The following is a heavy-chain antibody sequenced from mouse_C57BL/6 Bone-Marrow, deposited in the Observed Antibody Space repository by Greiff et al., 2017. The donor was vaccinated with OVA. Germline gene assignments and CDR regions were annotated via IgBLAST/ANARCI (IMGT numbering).Heavy chain of an antibody. CDR2: IHPSDSDT. D-gene: IGHD1-1*01. V-gene: IGHV1-74*01. CDR1: GYTFTSYW. J-gene: IGHJ1*03. Sequence: QVQLQQPGAELVKPGASVKVSCKASGYTFTSYWMHWVKQRPGQGLEWIGRIHPSDSDTNYNQKFKGKATLTVDKSSSTAYMQLSSLTSEDSAVYYGAMGIWYYYGSSYWYFDVWGTGTTVTVSS. CDR3: AMGIWYYYGSSYWYFDV.